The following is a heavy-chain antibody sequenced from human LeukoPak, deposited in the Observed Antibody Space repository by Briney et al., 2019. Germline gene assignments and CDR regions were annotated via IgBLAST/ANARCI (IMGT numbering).Heavy chain of an antibody. CDR2: IKQDGSEK. CDR1: GFTFSSYS. D-gene: IGHD3-3*01. CDR3: ARTNDFWSGYYTYYFDY. Sequence: GGSLRLSCAASGFTFSSYSMNWVRQAPGKGLEWVANIKQDGSEKYYVDSVKGRFTISRDNAKNSLYLQMNSLRAEDTAVYYCARTNDFWSGYYTYYFDYWGQGTLATVSS. V-gene: IGHV3-7*01. J-gene: IGHJ4*02.